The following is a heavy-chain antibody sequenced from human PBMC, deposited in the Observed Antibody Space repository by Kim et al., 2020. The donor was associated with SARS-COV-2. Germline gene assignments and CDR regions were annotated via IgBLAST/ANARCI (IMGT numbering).Heavy chain of an antibody. CDR3: ATFPSSFDI. V-gene: IGHV3-23*01. D-gene: IGHD2-21*01. Sequence: STFIAGSVKGRFTISRDNSQNTLFLQMNSLRAEDTAIYYCATFPSSFDIWGQGTIVTVSS. J-gene: IGHJ3*02. CDR2: ST.